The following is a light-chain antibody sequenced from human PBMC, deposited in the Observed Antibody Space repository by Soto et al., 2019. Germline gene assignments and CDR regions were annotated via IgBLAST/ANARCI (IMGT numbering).Light chain of an antibody. V-gene: IGKV3-15*01. CDR1: QSVSRN. CDR2: GAF. J-gene: IGKJ1*01. CDR3: QQYNDWPLT. Sequence: IVMTQSPVTLSVSPGERATLSCRARQSVSRNLAWYQQKPGQAPSLLIYGAFTRATGIPARFSGTGSGTEFTLTISSLQSEDFALYYCQQYNDWPLTFGQGTKVDI.